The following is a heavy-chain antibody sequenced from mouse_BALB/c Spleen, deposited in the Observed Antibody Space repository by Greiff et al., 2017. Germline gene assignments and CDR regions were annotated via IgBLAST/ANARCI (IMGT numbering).Heavy chain of an antibody. D-gene: IGHD3-3*01. J-gene: IGHJ2*01. CDR2: INPSSGYT. V-gene: IGHV1-4*01. Sequence: VKLMESGAELARPGASVKMSCKASGYTFTSYTMHWVKQRPGQGLEWIGYINPSSGYTNYNQKFKDKATLTADKSSSTAYMQLSSLTSEDSAVYYCARGRDVYYFDYWGQGTTLTVSS. CDR3: ARGRDVYYFDY. CDR1: GYTFTSYT.